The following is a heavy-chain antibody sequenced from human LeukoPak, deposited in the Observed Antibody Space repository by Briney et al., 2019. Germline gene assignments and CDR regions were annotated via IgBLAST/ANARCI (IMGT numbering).Heavy chain of an antibody. CDR3: ARSEADSQWWGLAARDYFDY. V-gene: IGHV1-46*01. D-gene: IGHD2-15*01. Sequence: ASVTVSCKASGYTFTSYYMHWVRQAPGQGLEWMGIINPSGGSTSYAQKFQGRVTMTRDTSTSTVYMELSSLRSEDTAVYYCARSEADSQWWGLAARDYFDYWGQGTLVTVSS. CDR1: GYTFTSYY. J-gene: IGHJ4*02. CDR2: INPSGGST.